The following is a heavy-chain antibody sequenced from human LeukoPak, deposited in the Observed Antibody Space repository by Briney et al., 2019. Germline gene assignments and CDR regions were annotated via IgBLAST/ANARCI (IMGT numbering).Heavy chain of an antibody. Sequence: RPGGSLRLSCTASGLTYSSFAMSWVRQAPGKGLEWVSGISGSGDNTHYADSVKGRFTISRDNSKNTLYVQVNSLGTEDTAAYYCAKGSYYDSSGSFYFDYWGQGTLVTVSS. CDR1: GLTYSSFA. D-gene: IGHD3-22*01. CDR2: ISGSGDNT. CDR3: AKGSYYDSSGSFYFDY. J-gene: IGHJ4*02. V-gene: IGHV3-23*01.